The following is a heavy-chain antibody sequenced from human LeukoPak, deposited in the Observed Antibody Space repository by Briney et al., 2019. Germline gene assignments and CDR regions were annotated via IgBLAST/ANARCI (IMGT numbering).Heavy chain of an antibody. CDR1: GGSISSGSYY. Sequence: SETLSLTCTVSGGSISSGSYYWSWIRQPAGKGLEWIGRIYTSGSTNYNPSLKSRVTISVDTSKNQFSLKLSSVTAADTAVYYCARAAGYDFWSGQDNWFDPWGQGTLVTVSS. J-gene: IGHJ5*02. CDR3: ARAAGYDFWSGQDNWFDP. V-gene: IGHV4-61*02. D-gene: IGHD3-3*01. CDR2: IYTSGST.